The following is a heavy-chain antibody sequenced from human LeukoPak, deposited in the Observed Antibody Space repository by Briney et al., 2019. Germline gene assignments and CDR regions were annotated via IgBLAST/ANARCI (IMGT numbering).Heavy chain of an antibody. V-gene: IGHV3-21*01. CDR2: TSTSGTYI. Sequence: GGSLRLSCAASGFTFSSYSMNWVRQAPGKGLEWVSSTSTSGTYIFYADSVKGRFTISRDNAKNSLYLQMNSLRAEDTAVYYCARAVWFGPDYYYYYMDVWGKGTTVTVSS. CDR1: GFTFSSYS. J-gene: IGHJ6*03. CDR3: ARAVWFGPDYYYYYMDV. D-gene: IGHD3-10*01.